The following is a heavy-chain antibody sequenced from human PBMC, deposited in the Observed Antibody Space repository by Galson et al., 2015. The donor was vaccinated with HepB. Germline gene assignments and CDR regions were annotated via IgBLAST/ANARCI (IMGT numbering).Heavy chain of an antibody. CDR2: ISYDGSDK. CDR3: ARDSPTKEYDH. CDR1: GFTFSNSF. Sequence: SLRLSCAASGFTFSNSFVHWVRQAPGKGLEWVAAISYDGSDKLYADSVKGRFTISRDNSKSTLYLQMNSLRGEDTAVYYCARDSPTKEYDHWGQGTLVTVSS. D-gene: IGHD2/OR15-2a*01. J-gene: IGHJ4*02. V-gene: IGHV3-30-3*01.